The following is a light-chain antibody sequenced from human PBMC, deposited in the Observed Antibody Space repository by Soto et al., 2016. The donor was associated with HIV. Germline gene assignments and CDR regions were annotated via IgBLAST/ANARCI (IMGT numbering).Light chain of an antibody. V-gene: IGKV2-28*01. Sequence: DIVMTQSPLSLPVTPGEPASISCRSSQSLLHSNGYNYLDWYLQRPGQSPQLLIYLDSNRASGVPDRFSGSGSGTDFTLKISRVEAEDVGVYYCMQTLTTPQTFGPRDQGGNQT. CDR1: QSLLHSNGYNY. CDR2: LDS. CDR3: MQTLTTPQT. J-gene: IGKJ1*01.